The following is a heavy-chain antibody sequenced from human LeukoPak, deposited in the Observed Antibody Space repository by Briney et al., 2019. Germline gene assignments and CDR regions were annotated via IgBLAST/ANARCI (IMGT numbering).Heavy chain of an antibody. CDR1: GFTFDDYA. CDR2: ISWNSGSI. J-gene: IGHJ6*03. Sequence: GGSLRLSCAASGFTFDDYAMHWVRQAPGKGLEWVSGISWNSGSIGYADSVKGRFTISRDNAKNSLYLQMNSLRAEDTALYYCARVQLVDYYYYSYMDVWGKGTTVTVSS. V-gene: IGHV3-9*01. D-gene: IGHD6-6*01. CDR3: ARVQLVDYYYYSYMDV.